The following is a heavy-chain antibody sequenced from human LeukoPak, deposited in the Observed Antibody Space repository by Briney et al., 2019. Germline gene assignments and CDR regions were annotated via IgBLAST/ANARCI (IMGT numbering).Heavy chain of an antibody. CDR1: GFTFSTYW. CDR3: ARAPSEIGGYYPEYFRH. Sequence: GGSLRLSCAASGFTFSTYWMHWVRQAPGKGLVWVSRIKSDGSTNYADSVKGRFTISRDNAKNTVSLQMNSLRPEDTGVCYCARAPSEIGGYYPEYFRHWGQGTLVTVSS. J-gene: IGHJ1*01. D-gene: IGHD3-22*01. CDR2: IKSDGST. V-gene: IGHV3-74*01.